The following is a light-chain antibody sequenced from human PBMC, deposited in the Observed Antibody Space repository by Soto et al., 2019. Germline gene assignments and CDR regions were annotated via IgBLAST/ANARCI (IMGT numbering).Light chain of an antibody. Sequence: DIQMTQSPSTLSASVGDRVTITCRASQSISSWLAWYQQKPGKAPNLLIYKASSLESGVPSRFSGSGSGTEFTLTISSLQPDDFATYYCQQYNSYPLTFCGGNKVEIK. CDR3: QQYNSYPLT. CDR2: KAS. J-gene: IGKJ4*01. V-gene: IGKV1-5*03. CDR1: QSISSW.